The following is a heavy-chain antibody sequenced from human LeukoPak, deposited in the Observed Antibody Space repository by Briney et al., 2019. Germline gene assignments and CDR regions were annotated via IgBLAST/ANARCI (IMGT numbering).Heavy chain of an antibody. V-gene: IGHV4-38-2*02. CDR2: IYHNGST. D-gene: IGHD3-22*01. J-gene: IGHJ4*02. CDR3: ARHYLYDTSGDGTYYFDY. Sequence: SETLSLTCIVSGYSINSGYHWGWIPHPPGKGLEWTRSIYHNGSTYYNPSLKSRVTISIDTSKNQFSLKLSSVTAADTAVYYCARHYLYDTSGDGTYYFDYWGQGTLVTVSS. CDR1: GYSINSGYH.